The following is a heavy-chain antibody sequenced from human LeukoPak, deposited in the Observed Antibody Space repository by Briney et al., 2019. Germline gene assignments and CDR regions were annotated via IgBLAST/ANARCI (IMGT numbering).Heavy chain of an antibody. CDR2: INDSGST. V-gene: IGHV4-34*01. CDR1: GGSFSGHY. D-gene: IGHD3-22*01. J-gene: IGHJ1*01. Sequence: SETLSLTCAVYGGSFSGHYWSWIRQPPGKGLEWIGEINDSGSTNYNPSLKSRVTISVDTSKNQFSLKLRSVPAADTAVYYCATGTYYYESSAYYRLPFQHWGQGTLVTVSS. CDR3: ATGTYYYESSAYYRLPFQH.